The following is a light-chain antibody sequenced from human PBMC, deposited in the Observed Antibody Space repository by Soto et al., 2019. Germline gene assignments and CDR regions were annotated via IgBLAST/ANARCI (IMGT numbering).Light chain of an antibody. V-gene: IGKV1-5*01. Sequence: DIQMTQSPSTLSASVGDRVTITCRASQSISSRLAWYQQKPGKAPKLLIYDASSLESGVPSRFSGSESGTEFTLTISSLQPDDFATYYCQLYTRFSFTFGPGTKVDIK. J-gene: IGKJ3*01. CDR1: QSISSR. CDR2: DAS. CDR3: QLYTRFSFT.